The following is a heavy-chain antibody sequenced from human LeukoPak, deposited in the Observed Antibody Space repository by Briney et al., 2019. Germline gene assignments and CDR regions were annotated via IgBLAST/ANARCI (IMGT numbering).Heavy chain of an antibody. CDR1: GYTFTSYA. J-gene: IGHJ6*02. D-gene: IGHD3-9*01. CDR2: INAGNGNT. V-gene: IGHV1-3*01. Sequence: ASVKVSCKASGYTFTSYAMHWVRQAPGQRLEWMGWINAGNGNTKYSQKFQGRVTITRDTSASTAYMELSSLRSEDTAVYYCARGGDDILIGYIYGMDVWGQGTTVTVSS. CDR3: ARGGDDILIGYIYGMDV.